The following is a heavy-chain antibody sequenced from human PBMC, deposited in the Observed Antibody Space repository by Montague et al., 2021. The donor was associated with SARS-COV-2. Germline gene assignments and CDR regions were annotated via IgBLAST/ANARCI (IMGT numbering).Heavy chain of an antibody. Sequence: SETLSLTCTVSGDSISSSSYYCGWIRRPPGKGLEWIGIIPYHGXPXYXXXXKXRATISIDTSRNHFSLKVSSVTATDTAIYYCARRLDYWDSSDQRRRFDYWGQGALVTVSS. J-gene: IGHJ4*02. D-gene: IGHD3-22*01. CDR1: GDSISSSSYY. V-gene: IGHV4-39*02. CDR2: IPYHGXP. CDR3: ARRLDYWDSSDQRRRFDY.